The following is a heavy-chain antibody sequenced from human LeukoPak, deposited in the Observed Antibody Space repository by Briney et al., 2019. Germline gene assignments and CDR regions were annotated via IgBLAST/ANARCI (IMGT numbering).Heavy chain of an antibody. CDR1: GLSFKNYG. CDR3: ARDTDKVWTLDAFDI. CDR2: ISYDGSNT. J-gene: IGHJ3*02. Sequence: GGSLRLSCAALGLSFKNYGLHGVRHAPGKGLGWVAIISYDGSNTYYADSVKGRFTISRDNSKNTLYLQMNSLRAEDTAVYYCARDTDKVWTLDAFDIWGQGTMVTVSS. D-gene: IGHD3/OR15-3a*01. V-gene: IGHV3-30*03.